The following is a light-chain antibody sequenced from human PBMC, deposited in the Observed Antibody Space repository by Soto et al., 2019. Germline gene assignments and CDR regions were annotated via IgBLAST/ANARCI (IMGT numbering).Light chain of an antibody. CDR3: AAWDDSLSGFYV. CDR1: SSNIGSNT. J-gene: IGLJ1*01. Sequence: QSVLTQPPSASGTPGQRVTISCSGSSSNIGSNTVNWYQQIPGTAPKLLIYSNNQRPSGVPDRFSGSKSGTSASLAISGLQSEDEADYYYAAWDDSLSGFYVFGTGTKLTVL. CDR2: SNN. V-gene: IGLV1-44*01.